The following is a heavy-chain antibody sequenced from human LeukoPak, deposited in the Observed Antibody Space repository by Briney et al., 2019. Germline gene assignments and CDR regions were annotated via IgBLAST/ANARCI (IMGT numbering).Heavy chain of an antibody. D-gene: IGHD1-26*01. CDR3: ASEPRWELLGLADY. J-gene: IGHJ4*02. Sequence: GGSLRLSCAASGFTFSSYSMNWVRQAPGKGLEWVSYISSSSSTIYYADSVKGRFTISRDNAKNSLYLQMNSLRAEDTAVYYCASEPRWELLGLADYWGQGTLVTVSS. CDR2: ISSSSSTI. V-gene: IGHV3-48*01. CDR1: GFTFSSYS.